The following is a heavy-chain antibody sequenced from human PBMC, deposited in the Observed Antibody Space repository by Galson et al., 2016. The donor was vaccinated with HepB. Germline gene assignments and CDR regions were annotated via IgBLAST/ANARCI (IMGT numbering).Heavy chain of an antibody. J-gene: IGHJ4*02. V-gene: IGHV1-2*06. CDR3: AKEVGYRNTWYPFDY. Sequence: SVKVSCKASGYTFTSYDINWVRQAPGQGLEWMGRINPRIGVTSYAQEFEGRVTMTRDTSITTFYMDLSGLRSDDTAVYYCAKEVGYRNTWYPFDYWGQGSLVTVSS. D-gene: IGHD6-13*01. CDR1: GYTFTSYD. CDR2: INPRIGVT.